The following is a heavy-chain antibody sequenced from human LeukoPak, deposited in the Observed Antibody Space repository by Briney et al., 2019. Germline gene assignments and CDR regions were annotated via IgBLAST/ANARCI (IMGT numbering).Heavy chain of an antibody. CDR3: ARAADSSGYYDY. Sequence: GGSLKLSCAASGFTFRSYSMNWVRQAPGKGLVWVSRINSDGSSTSYADSVKGRFTISRDNAKNTLYLQMNSLRAEDTAVYYCARAADSSGYYDYWGQGTLVTVSS. J-gene: IGHJ4*02. CDR1: GFTFRSYS. D-gene: IGHD3-22*01. V-gene: IGHV3-74*01. CDR2: INSDGSST.